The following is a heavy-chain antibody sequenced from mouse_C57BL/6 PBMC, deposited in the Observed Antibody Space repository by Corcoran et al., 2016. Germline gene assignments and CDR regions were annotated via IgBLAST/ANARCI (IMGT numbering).Heavy chain of an antibody. D-gene: IGHD4-1*01. Sequence: EVQLQESGPERVKTGASVRISCTASGYTFTDYYMIWVKQSHGKSLERIGDINPNNGGTSYNQKFKGKATLIVDKSSSTAYMELRSLTSEDSAVYYCARRWDGYYFDYWGQGTTLTVSS. CDR2: INPNNGGT. CDR3: ARRWDGYYFDY. J-gene: IGHJ2*01. CDR1: GYTFTDYY. V-gene: IGHV1-26*01.